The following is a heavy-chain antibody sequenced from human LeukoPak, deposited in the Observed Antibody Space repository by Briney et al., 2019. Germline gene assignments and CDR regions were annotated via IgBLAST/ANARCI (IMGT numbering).Heavy chain of an antibody. J-gene: IGHJ1*01. V-gene: IGHV1-2*02. Sequence: ASVKVSCKASGYTFTGYYMHWVRQAPGQGLEWMGWINPNSGGTNYAQKFQGRVTMTRDTSISTAYMELSRLRSDDPAVYYCARDQDQFGVAAIQYFQHWGQGTLVTVSS. CDR3: ARDQDQFGVAAIQYFQH. D-gene: IGHD2-15*01. CDR1: GYTFTGYY. CDR2: INPNSGGT.